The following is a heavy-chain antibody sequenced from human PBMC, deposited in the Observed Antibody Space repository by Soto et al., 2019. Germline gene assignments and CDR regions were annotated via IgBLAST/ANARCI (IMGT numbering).Heavy chain of an antibody. CDR3: ARDQMIGDPGYYYYGMYV. CDR1: GFTFSSYD. J-gene: IGHJ6*02. V-gene: IGHV3-13*01. D-gene: IGHD2-21*01. CDR2: IGTAGDT. Sequence: GWSLRLSCAASGFTFSSYDIHWVRQATGKGLEWVSAIGTAGDTYYPGSVKGRFTISRENAKDSLYLQMNSLRAEDTAVYYCARDQMIGDPGYYYYGMYVWGRGTTVTVSS.